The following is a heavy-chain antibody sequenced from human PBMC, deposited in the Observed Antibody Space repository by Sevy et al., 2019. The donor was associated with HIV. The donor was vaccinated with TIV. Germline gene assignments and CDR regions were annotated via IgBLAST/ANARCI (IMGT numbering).Heavy chain of an antibody. CDR3: ARFYDSSGGWFDP. D-gene: IGHD3-22*01. Sequence: SETLSLTCSVSGGSISSGGFFWSRIRQHPGKGLEWIGYIYYGGGTYYNPSLKSRSMISVDTSKNQFSLKVNSVTVADTAVYYCARFYDSSGGWFDPWGQGMLVTVSS. CDR2: IYYGGGT. CDR1: GGSISSGGFF. V-gene: IGHV4-31*03. J-gene: IGHJ5*02.